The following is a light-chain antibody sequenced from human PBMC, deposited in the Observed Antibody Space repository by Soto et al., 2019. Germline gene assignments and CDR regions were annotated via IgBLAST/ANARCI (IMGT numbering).Light chain of an antibody. Sequence: QSVLTQPPSASGTPGQTVTISSSGSSSNIGTNYVFWYQQVPGTAPKLLIYGNNQRPSGVPDRFSGSRSGTSASLAISGLRPEDEADYYCAVWDDSLSGVVFGGGTQLTVL. J-gene: IGLJ3*02. CDR2: GNN. CDR1: SSNIGTNY. CDR3: AVWDDSLSGVV. V-gene: IGLV1-47*01.